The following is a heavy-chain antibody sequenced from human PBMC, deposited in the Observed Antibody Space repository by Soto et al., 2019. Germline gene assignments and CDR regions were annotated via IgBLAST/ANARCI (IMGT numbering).Heavy chain of an antibody. Sequence: GGSLRLSCAASGFTFSNAWMSWVRQAPGKGLEWVGRIKSKTDGGTTDYAAPVKGRFTISRDDSKNTLYLQMNSLKTEDTAVYYCTTGPLPLLWFGEERSNGFDSWGQGTLVNVS. V-gene: IGHV3-15*01. CDR3: TTGPLPLLWFGEERSNGFDS. J-gene: IGHJ5*01. CDR2: IKSKTDGGTT. CDR1: GFTFSNAW. D-gene: IGHD3-10*01.